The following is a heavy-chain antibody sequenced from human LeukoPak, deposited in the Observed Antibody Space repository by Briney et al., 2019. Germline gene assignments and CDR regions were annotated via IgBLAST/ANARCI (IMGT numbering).Heavy chain of an antibody. V-gene: IGHV3-66*01. J-gene: IGHJ3*02. CDR1: GFTVSSNY. D-gene: IGHD1-26*01. CDR3: ARVGRPHRIYAFDI. CDR2: IYSGGDT. Sequence: GGSLRLSCAASGFTVSSNYMGWVRQAPGKGLEWVSVIYSGGDTYYADSVKGRFTISRDNAKNSLYLQMNSLRAEDTAVYYCARVGRPHRIYAFDIWGQGTMVTVSS.